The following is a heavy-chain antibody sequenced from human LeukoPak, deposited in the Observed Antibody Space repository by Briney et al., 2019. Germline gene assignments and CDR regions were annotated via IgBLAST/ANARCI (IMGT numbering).Heavy chain of an antibody. CDR3: ARPTEIRGIAAAANECYYYYSVMDV. J-gene: IGHJ6*02. Sequence: GGSLRLSCAASGFTFSSYSMNWVRQAPGKGLEWVSSISSTSNYIYYADSVKGRFSISRDNAKNSLYLQMNSLRAEDTAVYYCARPTEIRGIAAAANECYYYYSVMDVWGQGTTVTV. D-gene: IGHD6-13*01. V-gene: IGHV3-21*01. CDR1: GFTFSSYS. CDR2: ISSTSNYI.